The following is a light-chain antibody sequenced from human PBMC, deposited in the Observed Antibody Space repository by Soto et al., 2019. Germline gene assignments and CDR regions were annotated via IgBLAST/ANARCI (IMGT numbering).Light chain of an antibody. V-gene: IGKV3-15*01. CDR3: QQYTNGPT. CDR1: QSVTSN. Sequence: EIVMTQSPATLSVSPGERATLSCRASQSVTSNFAWYQQKPGQAPRLLIYGASTRATGIPARFSGSGSGTAFTLTISSRQSDDFAVYYCQQYTNGPTFGPGTKVDIK. J-gene: IGKJ3*01. CDR2: GAS.